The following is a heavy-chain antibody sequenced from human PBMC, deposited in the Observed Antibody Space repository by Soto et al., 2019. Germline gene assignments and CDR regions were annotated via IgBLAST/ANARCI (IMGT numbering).Heavy chain of an antibody. D-gene: IGHD3-3*01. J-gene: IGHJ4*02. V-gene: IGHV1-2*02. Sequence: ASVKVSCKASGYTFTGYYMHWVRQAPGQGLEWMGWINPNSGGTNYAQKFQGRVTMTRYTSISTAYMELSRLRSDDTAVYYCARDQRGSLEWLIGYYFGYWGQGTLVTVSS. CDR1: GYTFTGYY. CDR2: INPNSGGT. CDR3: ARDQRGSLEWLIGYYFGY.